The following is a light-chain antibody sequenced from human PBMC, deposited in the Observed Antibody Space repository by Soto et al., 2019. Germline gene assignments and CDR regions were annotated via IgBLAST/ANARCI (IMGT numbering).Light chain of an antibody. V-gene: IGKV3-20*01. CDR2: GAS. CDR3: QQYGSSPLT. J-gene: IGKJ4*01. CDR1: QSVSSGY. Sequence: EIVLTQSPGTLSLSPGERATLSCRASQSVSSGYLAWYQQKRGQPPRLLIYGASSRVTGIPDRFSGSGSGTDFTLTISRLEPEYFAVYYCQQYGSSPLTCGGGTKVEI.